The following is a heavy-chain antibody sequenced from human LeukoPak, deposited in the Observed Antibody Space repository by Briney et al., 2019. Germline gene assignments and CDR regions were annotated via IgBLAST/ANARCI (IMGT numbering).Heavy chain of an antibody. CDR3: AAGSMTTVTTKAATDYYYMDV. D-gene: IGHD4-11*01. CDR2: INHSGST. V-gene: IGHV4-34*01. CDR1: GGSFSGYY. J-gene: IGHJ6*03. Sequence: PSETLSLTCAVYGGSFSGYYWSWIRQPPGKGLEWIGEINHSGSTNYNPSLKSRVTISVDTSKNQFSLKLSSVTAADTAVYYCAAGSMTTVTTKAATDYYYMDVWGKGTTVTVSS.